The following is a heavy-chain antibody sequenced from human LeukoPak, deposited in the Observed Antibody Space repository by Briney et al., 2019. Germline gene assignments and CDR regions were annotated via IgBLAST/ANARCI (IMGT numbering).Heavy chain of an antibody. J-gene: IGHJ4*02. V-gene: IGHV1-46*01. CDR3: ARYYYFGY. CDR2: IDPSGGST. Sequence: ASVKVSCKASGYTFTSYYIHWVRQAPGLGLEWMGVIDPSGGSTTYAQRFQGRVTMTRDTSSSTVYMELSSLRSEDTAVYYSARYYYFGYWGQGTRVTVSS. CDR1: GYTFTSYY.